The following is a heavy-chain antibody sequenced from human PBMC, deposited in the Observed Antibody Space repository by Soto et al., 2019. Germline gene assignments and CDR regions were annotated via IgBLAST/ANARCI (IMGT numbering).Heavy chain of an antibody. CDR2: ISAYNGNT. J-gene: IGHJ4*02. CDR3: ARDKGYYDILTGYPRGHQGHFDY. Sequence: GASVKVSCKASGYTFTSYGISWVRQAPGQGLEWMGWISAYNGNTNYAQKLQGRVTMTTDTSTSTAYMELRSLRSDDTAVYYCARDKGYYDILTGYPRGHQGHFDYWGQGTLVTVSS. V-gene: IGHV1-18*04. D-gene: IGHD3-9*01. CDR1: GYTFTSYG.